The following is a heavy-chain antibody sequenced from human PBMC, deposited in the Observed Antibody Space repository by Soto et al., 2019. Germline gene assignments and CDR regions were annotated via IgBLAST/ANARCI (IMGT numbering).Heavy chain of an antibody. D-gene: IGHD6-19*01. J-gene: IGHJ1*01. V-gene: IGHV3-30-3*01. CDR3: ARSTTLKQWMALN. Sequence: QVQLVESGGGVVQPGRSLRLSCAASGFTFSSYAMHWVRQAPGKGLEWVAVISYDGSNKYYADSVKSRFTISRDNSKNTLYLKMNSLRAEDPAVYYCARSTTLKQWMALNWGQGTLVTGSS. CDR2: ISYDGSNK. CDR1: GFTFSSYA.